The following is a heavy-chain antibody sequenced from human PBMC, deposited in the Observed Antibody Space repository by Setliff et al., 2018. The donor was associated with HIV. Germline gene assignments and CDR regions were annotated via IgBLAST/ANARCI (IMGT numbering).Heavy chain of an antibody. J-gene: IGHJ4*02. CDR1: GFTFSGYN. D-gene: IGHD6-6*01. CDR3: AKVRGDTRSSPYVDF. CDR2: ISGSSGYE. Sequence: PGGSLRLSCAASGFTFSGYNLNWVRQAPGKGLEWVSSISGSSGYEYYVDSVKGRFTISRDNTKNSLFLQVNSLRARDTALYYCAKVRGDTRSSPYVDFWGQGTPVTVSS. V-gene: IGHV3-21*04.